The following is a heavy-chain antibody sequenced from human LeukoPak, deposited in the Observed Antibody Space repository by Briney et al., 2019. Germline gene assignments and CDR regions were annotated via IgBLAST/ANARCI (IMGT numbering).Heavy chain of an antibody. J-gene: IGHJ6*03. CDR1: GYTFTGYY. Sequence: ASVKVSCKASGYTFTGYYMHWVRQAPGQGLEWMGWINPNSGGTNYAQKFQGRVTMTRDTSISTAYMELSSLRSEDTAVYYCARECPRRPVGATTNYYYYMDVWGKGTTVTVSS. V-gene: IGHV1-2*02. D-gene: IGHD1-26*01. CDR3: ARECPRRPVGATTNYYYYMDV. CDR2: INPNSGGT.